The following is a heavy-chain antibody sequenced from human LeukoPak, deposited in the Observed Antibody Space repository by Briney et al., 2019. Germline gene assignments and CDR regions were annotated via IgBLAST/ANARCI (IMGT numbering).Heavy chain of an antibody. J-gene: IGHJ3*02. CDR3: ARARVTQSGAFDI. CDR1: GGSISNYY. V-gene: IGHV4-59*01. Sequence: PSETLSLTCTISGGSISNYYWSWIRQPPGKGLEWIGYIYYTGSTNYNPSLKSRVTISVDTSKNQFSLKLSSVTAADTAVYYCARARVTQSGAFDIWGQGTMVTVSS. D-gene: IGHD2-21*02. CDR2: IYYTGST.